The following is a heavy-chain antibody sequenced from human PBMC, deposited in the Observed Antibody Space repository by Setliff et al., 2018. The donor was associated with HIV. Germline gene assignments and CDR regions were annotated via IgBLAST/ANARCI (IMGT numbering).Heavy chain of an antibody. CDR3: ARDDRWVYNDYLDY. D-gene: IGHD3-10*01. J-gene: IGHJ4*02. Sequence: PGGSLRLSCTASGFTFSSYSVNWVRQAPGKGLEWVAFISGNGGAINYADSVKGRFTISRDNSKNTLYLQVNSLRTEDTAVYFCARDDRWVYNDYLDYWGQGTLVTVSS. V-gene: IGHV3-48*01. CDR2: ISGNGGAI. CDR1: GFTFSSYS.